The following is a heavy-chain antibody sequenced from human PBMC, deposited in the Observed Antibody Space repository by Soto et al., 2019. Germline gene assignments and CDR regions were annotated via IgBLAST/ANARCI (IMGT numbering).Heavy chain of an antibody. D-gene: IGHD1-26*01. V-gene: IGHV3-64D*06. CDR2: ISSNGGST. CDR1: GFTLSSYA. Sequence: GXSLSLSCSASGFTLSSYALHWFRQAPGKGLEYVSAISSNGGSTYYADSVKGRFTISRDNSKNTLYLQMSSLRAEDTAVYYCVKPGSYSYYFDYWGQGTLVTVSS. CDR3: VKPGSYSYYFDY. J-gene: IGHJ4*02.